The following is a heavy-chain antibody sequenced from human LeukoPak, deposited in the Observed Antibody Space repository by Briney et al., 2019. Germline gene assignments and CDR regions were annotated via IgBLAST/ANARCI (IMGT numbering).Heavy chain of an antibody. CDR1: GFTFSSYS. CDR2: ISSSSSYI. Sequence: PGGSLRLSCAASGFTFSSYSMNWVRQAPGKGLEWVSSISSSSSYIYYADSVKGRFTISRDNAKNSLYLQMNSLRAEDTAVHYCARGGLGYFDYWGQGTLVTVSS. D-gene: IGHD3/OR15-3a*01. V-gene: IGHV3-21*01. CDR3: ARGGLGYFDY. J-gene: IGHJ4*02.